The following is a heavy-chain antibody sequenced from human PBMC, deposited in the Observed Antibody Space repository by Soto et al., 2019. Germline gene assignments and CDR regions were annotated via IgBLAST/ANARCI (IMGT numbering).Heavy chain of an antibody. V-gene: IGHV1-2*04. J-gene: IGHJ6*02. Sequence: AGVKVSCKSSGYSFTDYHIHWVRQAPGQGLEWLGRINPKSGGTSTAQKFQGWVTMTRDRSISTVYMELTRLRSDDTAVYFCARGHSPDCSNAVCSFVYHHERDGWSQGATRTV. CDR3: ARGHSPDCSNAVCSFVYHHERDG. D-gene: IGHD2-8*01. CDR2: INPKSGGT. CDR1: GYSFTDYH.